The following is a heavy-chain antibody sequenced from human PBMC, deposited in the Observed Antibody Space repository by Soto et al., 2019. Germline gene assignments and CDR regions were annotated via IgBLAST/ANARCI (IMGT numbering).Heavy chain of an antibody. CDR1: GGSFSGYY. V-gene: IGHV4-34*01. J-gene: IGHJ4*02. CDR2: INHSGGT. D-gene: IGHD1-26*01. Sequence: PSETLSLTCAVYGGSFSGYYWSWIRQPPVKGLEWNGEINHSGGTNYNPSLKSRVTISVDTSKNQFSLKLSSVTAADTAVFYCARLRWEQPWVFDYWGQGTLVTVSS. CDR3: ARLRWEQPWVFDY.